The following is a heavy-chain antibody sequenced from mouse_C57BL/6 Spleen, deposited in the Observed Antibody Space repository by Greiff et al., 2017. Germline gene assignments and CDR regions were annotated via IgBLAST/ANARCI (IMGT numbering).Heavy chain of an antibody. CDR2: IYPGSGST. CDR3: ARREYGSSYWYFDV. J-gene: IGHJ1*03. D-gene: IGHD1-1*01. Sequence: QVQLQQSGAELVKPGASVKMSCKASGYTFTSYWITWVKQRPGQGLEWIGDIYPGSGSTNYNEKFKSKATMTVDTSSSTAAMQLSSLTSEDSAVYYCARREYGSSYWYFDVWGTGTTVTVSS. V-gene: IGHV1-55*01. CDR1: GYTFTSYW.